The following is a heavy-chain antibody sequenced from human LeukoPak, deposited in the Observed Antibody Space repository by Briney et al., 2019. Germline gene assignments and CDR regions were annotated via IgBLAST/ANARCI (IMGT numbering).Heavy chain of an antibody. D-gene: IGHD1-14*01. CDR1: GYSISSGYY. Sequence: SETLSLTCTVSGYSISSGYYWGWIRQPPGKGLEWIGSIYHSGSTYYNPSLKSRVTISVDASKNQFSLKLSSVTAADTAVYYCARDLPLGTGSSWGQGTLVTVSS. V-gene: IGHV4-38-2*02. CDR2: IYHSGST. CDR3: ARDLPLGTGSS. J-gene: IGHJ4*02.